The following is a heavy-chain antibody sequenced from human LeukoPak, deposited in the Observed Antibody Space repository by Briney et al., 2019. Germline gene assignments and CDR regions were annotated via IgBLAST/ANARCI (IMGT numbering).Heavy chain of an antibody. Sequence: GGSLRLSCAASGFTFNSYPMSWVRQAPWERLQWVSGISGSGGSTYYADSVKGRFTISRDNSKNTLYLQMNSLRAEDTAVYYCAKNVLTFGGVIAQPFDYWGQGTLVTVSS. CDR2: ISGSGGST. J-gene: IGHJ4*02. V-gene: IGHV3-23*01. CDR1: GFTFNSYP. CDR3: AKNVLTFGGVIAQPFDY. D-gene: IGHD3-16*02.